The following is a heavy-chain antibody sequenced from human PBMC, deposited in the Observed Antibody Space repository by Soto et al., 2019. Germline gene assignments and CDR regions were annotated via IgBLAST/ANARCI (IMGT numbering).Heavy chain of an antibody. V-gene: IGHV1-3*01. Sequence: GASVKVSCKASGYTFTSYAMHWVRQAPGQRLEWMGWINAGNGNTRYSQKFQGRVTITRDTSASTAYMELSSLRSEDTAVYYCAREIDVPYDYYDSSGPPNWFDPWGQGTLVTVSS. D-gene: IGHD3-22*01. CDR3: AREIDVPYDYYDSSGPPNWFDP. CDR2: INAGNGNT. CDR1: GYTFTSYA. J-gene: IGHJ5*02.